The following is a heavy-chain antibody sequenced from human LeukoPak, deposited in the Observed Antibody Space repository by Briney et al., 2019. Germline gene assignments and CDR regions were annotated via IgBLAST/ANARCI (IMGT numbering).Heavy chain of an antibody. CDR2: IIPILGIA. CDR1: GGTFSSYA. CDR3: AREPNDYGDYFYHH. J-gene: IGHJ4*02. D-gene: IGHD4-17*01. V-gene: IGHV1-69*04. Sequence: SVKVSCKASGGTFSSYAISWVRQAPGQGLEWMGRIIPILGIANYAQKFQGRVTIAADKSTSTAYMELSSLRSEDTAVYYCAREPNDYGDYFYHHWGQGTLVTVSS.